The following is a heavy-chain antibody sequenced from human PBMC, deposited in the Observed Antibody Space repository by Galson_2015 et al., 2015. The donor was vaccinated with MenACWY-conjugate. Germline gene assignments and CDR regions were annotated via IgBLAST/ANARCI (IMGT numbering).Heavy chain of an antibody. V-gene: IGHV1-18*04. J-gene: IGHJ6*02. Sequence: SVKVSCKASGYTFTSYGISWVRQAPGQGLEWMGWISAYNGNTNYARKLQGRVTMTTDTSTSTAYMELRSLRSDDTAVYYCARWGPGGTLNYYYYYGMDVWGQGTTVTVSS. CDR2: ISAYNGNT. CDR1: GYTFTSYG. CDR3: ARWGPGGTLNYYYYYGMDV. D-gene: IGHD1-1*01.